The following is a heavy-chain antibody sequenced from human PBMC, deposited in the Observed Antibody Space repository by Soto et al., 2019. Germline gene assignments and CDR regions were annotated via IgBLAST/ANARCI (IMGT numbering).Heavy chain of an antibody. D-gene: IGHD1-26*01. CDR2: ISYDGSNK. CDR1: GFTFSSYA. Sequence: QVQLVESGGGVVQPGRSLRLSCAASGFTFSSYAMHWVRQAPGEGLEWVAVISYDGSNKYYADSVKGRFTISRDNSKNTLYLQMNSLRPEDTAVYYCARGAWELLDRWFDAWGQGTLVTDFS. CDR3: ARGAWELLDRWFDA. V-gene: IGHV3-30-3*01. J-gene: IGHJ5*02.